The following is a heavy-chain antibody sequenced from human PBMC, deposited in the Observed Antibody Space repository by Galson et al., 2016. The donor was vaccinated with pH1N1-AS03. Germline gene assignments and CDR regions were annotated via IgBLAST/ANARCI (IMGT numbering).Heavy chain of an antibody. V-gene: IGHV1-2*02. CDR2: INPNSGGT. CDR3: ARNRPIAVSGTDGFDP. J-gene: IGHJ5*02. D-gene: IGHD6-19*01. CDR1: GYTLTEYY. Sequence: SVKVSRKASGYTLTEYYLHWVRQAPGQGPEWMGWINPNSGGTKYAQKFQGRVTMTRDTSISTAYMEMSNLKSDDTAVYYCARNRPIAVSGTDGFDPWGQGTLVAVSS.